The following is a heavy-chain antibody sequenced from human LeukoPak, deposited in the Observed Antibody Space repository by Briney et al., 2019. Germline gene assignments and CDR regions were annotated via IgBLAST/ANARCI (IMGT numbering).Heavy chain of an antibody. CDR3: ARDLLSSSYYGTGY. V-gene: IGHV3-23*01. CDR1: GFTFISYA. Sequence: GGSLRLSCAASGFTFISYAMTSVRQAPGKGLEWVSGISGSGGNTYYTDSVKGRFTISRANSKKPLFLQMNSRRAEDTAVYYCARDLLSSSYYGTGYWGQGILVTVS. J-gene: IGHJ4*02. CDR2: ISGSGGNT. D-gene: IGHD3-10*01.